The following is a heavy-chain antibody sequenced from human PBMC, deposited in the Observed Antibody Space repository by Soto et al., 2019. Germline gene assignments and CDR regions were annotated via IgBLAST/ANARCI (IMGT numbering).Heavy chain of an antibody. J-gene: IGHJ6*02. V-gene: IGHV1-2*04. CDR2: INPNTGDT. CDR1: GYTFTAYY. D-gene: IGHD2-15*01. Sequence: ASVKVSCKASGYTFTAYYIHWVRQAPGQGLEWMGWINPNTGDTKYAQKFQAWVSMTRDTSISTVYMELHRLRSDDTAVYYCAKSRGCSGGRCKPPYYYYGQDVWGQGTTVTVSS. CDR3: AKSRGCSGGRCKPPYYYYGQDV.